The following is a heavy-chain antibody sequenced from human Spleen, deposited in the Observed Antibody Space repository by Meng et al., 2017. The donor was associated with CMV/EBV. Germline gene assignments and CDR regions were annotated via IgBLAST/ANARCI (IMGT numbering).Heavy chain of an antibody. D-gene: IGHD3-3*01. CDR2: IKSKTDGGTT. J-gene: IGHJ4*02. CDR3: TTEYYDFWSGYEGFDY. CDR1: GFTFSNAW. Sequence: GESLKISCAASGFTFSNAWMSWVRQAPGKGLEWVGRIKSKTDGGTTDYAAPVKGRFTISRDDSKNTLYLQMNSLKTEDTAVYYCTTEYYDFWSGYEGFDYWGQGTQVTVSS. V-gene: IGHV3-15*01.